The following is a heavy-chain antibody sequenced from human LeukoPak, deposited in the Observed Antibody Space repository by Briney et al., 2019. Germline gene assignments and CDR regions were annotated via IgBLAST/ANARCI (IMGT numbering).Heavy chain of an antibody. CDR3: AKGLYSGSYDGFDS. J-gene: IGHJ4*02. CDR1: GFTFRSYA. Sequence: PGGSLRLSCAASGFTFRSYAMSWVRQAPGKGLEWVSVISGSGGSTYYADSVKGRCTISRDNSQNTLSLQMNSLRAEDTAVYYCAKGLYSGSYDGFDSWGQGALVTVSS. V-gene: IGHV3-23*01. D-gene: IGHD1-26*01. CDR2: ISGSGGST.